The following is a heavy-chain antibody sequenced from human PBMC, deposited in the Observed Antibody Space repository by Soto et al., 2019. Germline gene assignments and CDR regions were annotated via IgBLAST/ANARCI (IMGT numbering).Heavy chain of an antibody. Sequence: GGSLRLSCAASGFTFSSYWMHWVRQAPGKGLEWVSSISSSSDYIYYADSMKGRVTISRDNAKNSLFLDMNSLTGEDTAVYYCARARVYATGPLDFWGQGTLVTVSS. CDR1: GFTFSSYW. CDR2: ISSSSDYI. V-gene: IGHV3-21*06. J-gene: IGHJ4*02. CDR3: ARARVYATGPLDF. D-gene: IGHD6-13*01.